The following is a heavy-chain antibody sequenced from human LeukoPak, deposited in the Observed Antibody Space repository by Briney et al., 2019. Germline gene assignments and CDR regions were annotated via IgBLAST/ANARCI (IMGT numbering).Heavy chain of an antibody. Sequence: SETLSLTCTVSGGSISSYYWSWIRQPPGKGLEWIGYIYYSGSTNYNPSLKSRVTISVDTSRNQFSLKLSSVTAADTAVYYCARVTIQTRTLYYFDYWGQGTLVTVSS. V-gene: IGHV4-59*01. CDR1: GGSISSYY. CDR3: ARVTIQTRTLYYFDY. CDR2: IYYSGST. J-gene: IGHJ4*02. D-gene: IGHD2-21*02.